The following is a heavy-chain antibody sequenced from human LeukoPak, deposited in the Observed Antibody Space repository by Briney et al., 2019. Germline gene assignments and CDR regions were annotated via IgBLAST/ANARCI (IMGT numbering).Heavy chain of an antibody. CDR2: IKQDGSEK. D-gene: IGHD1-14*01. CDR1: GFTFSSYW. CDR3: AKDAGLSKYYFDF. Sequence: GGSLRLSCAASGFTFSSYWMSWVRQAPGKGLEWVANIKQDGSEKYYVDSVKGRFTISRDNAKNSLYLQMNSLRAEDTAVYYCAKDAGLSKYYFDFWGQGSLVTVSS. V-gene: IGHV3-7*01. J-gene: IGHJ4*02.